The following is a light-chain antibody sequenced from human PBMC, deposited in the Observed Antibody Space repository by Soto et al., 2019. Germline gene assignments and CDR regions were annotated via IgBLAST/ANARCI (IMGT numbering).Light chain of an antibody. V-gene: IGKV1-5*01. CDR2: DAF. CDR1: QSISSW. J-gene: IGKJ2*01. CDR3: QQYNSYPWT. Sequence: DIQMTQSPSTLSASVGDRVTITCRASQSISSWLAWYEQKPGKAPKLLSYDAFSLESGVPSRFSGSGSETEFTLTISSLQPDDVSTYYCQQYNSYPWTFGQGTKLEIK.